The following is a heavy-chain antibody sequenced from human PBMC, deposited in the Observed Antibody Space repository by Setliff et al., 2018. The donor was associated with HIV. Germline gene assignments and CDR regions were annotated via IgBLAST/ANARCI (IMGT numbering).Heavy chain of an antibody. CDR3: ARDRASVRDTIFGGAQYYYYMDV. V-gene: IGHV3-7*01. J-gene: IGHJ6*03. CDR1: GFTVSSSY. Sequence: GGSLRLSCAASGFTVSSSYMAWVRQAPGKGLEWVANINLDGGQRYYVDSVKGRFTMSRDNAKNSLYLQMNSLRADDTAVYYCARDRASVRDTIFGGAQYYYYMDVWGKGTTVTVSS. CDR2: INLDGGQR. D-gene: IGHD3-3*01.